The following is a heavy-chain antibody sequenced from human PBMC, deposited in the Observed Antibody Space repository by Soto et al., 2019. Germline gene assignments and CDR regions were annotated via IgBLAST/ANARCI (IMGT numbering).Heavy chain of an antibody. V-gene: IGHV4-59*01. Sequence: QVQLQESGPGLVKPSETLSLTCTVSGGSISSYYWSWIRQPPGKGLEWIGYIYYSGSTNYNPSLKSRVTLSVDTSKNQFSLKLSSVTAADTAVYYCAVWFGELGAFDIWGQGTMVTVSS. CDR1: GGSISSYY. CDR2: IYYSGST. D-gene: IGHD3-10*01. CDR3: AVWFGELGAFDI. J-gene: IGHJ3*02.